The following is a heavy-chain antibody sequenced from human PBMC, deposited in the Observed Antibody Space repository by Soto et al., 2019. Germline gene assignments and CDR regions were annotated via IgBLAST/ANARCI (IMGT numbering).Heavy chain of an antibody. V-gene: IGHV3-74*01. CDR3: HTSVMIPPNVGLDY. CDR2: ISDAGSTT. J-gene: IGHJ4*02. D-gene: IGHD3-22*01. Sequence: GGSLRLSCAASGFNFKKYWMHWVRQAPGKGLEWVSRISDAGSTTTYADSVKGRFTISRDNAKNTLFLQMNSLRAEDTAVYYCHTSVMIPPNVGLDYWGQGIQVTVYS. CDR1: GFNFKKYW.